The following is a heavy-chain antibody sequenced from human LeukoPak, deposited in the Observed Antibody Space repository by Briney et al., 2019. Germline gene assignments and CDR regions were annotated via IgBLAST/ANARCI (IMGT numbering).Heavy chain of an antibody. CDR2: ISYDGSNK. CDR3: AKDPSGNLAHAFDI. J-gene: IGHJ3*02. Sequence: GRSLRLSCAASGFTFSSYGMHWVRQAPGKGLEWVAVISYDGSNKYYAHSVKGRFTISRDNSKNTLYLQMKSLRAEDTAVYYCAKDPSGNLAHAFDIWGQGTMVTVSS. CDR1: GFTFSSYG. V-gene: IGHV3-30*18. D-gene: IGHD1-26*01.